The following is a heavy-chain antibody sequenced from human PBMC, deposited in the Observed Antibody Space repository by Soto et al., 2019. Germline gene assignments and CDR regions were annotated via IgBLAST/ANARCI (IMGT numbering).Heavy chain of an antibody. J-gene: IGHJ4*02. D-gene: IGHD2-21*02. V-gene: IGHV5-10-1*01. CDR3: ARVVEESDLALDY. Sequence: GESLKISCKGSGYSFSSYWISWVRQMPGKGLEWMGRIDPSDSYTNYSPSFQGHVTISADKSISTAYLQWSSLKASDTAMYYCARVVEESDLALDYWGQGTLVTVSS. CDR2: IDPSDSYT. CDR1: GYSFSSYW.